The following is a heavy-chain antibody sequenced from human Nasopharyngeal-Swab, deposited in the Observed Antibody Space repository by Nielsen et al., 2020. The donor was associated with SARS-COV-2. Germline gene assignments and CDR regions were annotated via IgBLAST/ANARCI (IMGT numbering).Heavy chain of an antibody. CDR1: GLSVSSNY. CDR2: IYPGGST. Sequence: GESLKISCAASGLSVSSNYMSWVRQAPGKGLERVSIIYPGGSTYYADSVKGRFTISRDSSRNTLYLQMNSLTAEDTAVYYCARVLDGYNGFDYRGQGTLVTVSS. CDR3: ARVLDGYNGFDY. D-gene: IGHD5-24*01. J-gene: IGHJ4*02. V-gene: IGHV3-53*01.